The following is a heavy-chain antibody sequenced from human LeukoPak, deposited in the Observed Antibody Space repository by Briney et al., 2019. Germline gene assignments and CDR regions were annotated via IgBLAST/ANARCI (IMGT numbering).Heavy chain of an antibody. CDR3: ARIAAAGTAPNDY. V-gene: IGHV4-34*01. D-gene: IGHD6-13*01. CDR1: GGSFSGYY. J-gene: IGHJ4*02. Sequence: SETLSLTCAVYGGSFSGYYWSWIRQPPGKGLEWIGEINHSGSTNYNPSLKSRVTISVDTSKNQFSLKLSSVTAADTAVYYCARIAAAGTAPNDYWGQGTPVTVSS. CDR2: INHSGST.